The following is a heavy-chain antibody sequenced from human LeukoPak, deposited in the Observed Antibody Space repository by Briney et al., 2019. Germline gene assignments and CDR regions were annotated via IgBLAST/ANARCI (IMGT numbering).Heavy chain of an antibody. CDR1: GGSISSSSYY. D-gene: IGHD3-10*01. CDR2: IYYSGST. J-gene: IGHJ5*02. Sequence: SETLSLTCTVSGGSISSSSYYWGWIRQPPGKGLEWIGSIYYSGSTYYNPSLKSRVTISVDTSKNQFSLKLSSVTAADTAVYYCARKSVGYYYGSGSYLAKGSWFDPWGQGTLVTVSS. V-gene: IGHV4-39*07. CDR3: ARKSVGYYYGSGSYLAKGSWFDP.